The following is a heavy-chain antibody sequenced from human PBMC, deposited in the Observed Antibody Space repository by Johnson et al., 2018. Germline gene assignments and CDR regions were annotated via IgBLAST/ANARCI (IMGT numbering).Heavy chain of an antibody. CDR3: ARDPSGTIFGGYDGMDV. Sequence: QVQLVQSGGGVVQPGRSLRLSCAASGFTFSSYGMHWVRQAPGKGLEWVAVIWYDGSNKYYADSVKGRFTISRDNSKNTLYLQMNSLRAEDTAVYYCARDPSGTIFGGYDGMDVWGQGTTVTVSS. J-gene: IGHJ6*02. CDR2: IWYDGSNK. D-gene: IGHD3-3*01. CDR1: GFTFSSYG. V-gene: IGHV3-33*01.